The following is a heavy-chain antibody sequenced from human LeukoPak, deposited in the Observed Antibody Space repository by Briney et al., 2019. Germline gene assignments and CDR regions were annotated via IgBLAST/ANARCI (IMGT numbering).Heavy chain of an antibody. V-gene: IGHV3-23*01. CDR1: GFSLSSYS. CDR2: ISGSGGST. CDR3: ARGPGGSKGFDAFDI. D-gene: IGHD3-16*01. Sequence: GGSLRLSCAASGFSLSSYSMDWFRQTPGKGLEWVSAISGSGGSTYYADSVKGRFTISRDNSKNTLYLQMNSLRAEGTAVYYCARGPGGSKGFDAFDIWGQGTMVTVSS. J-gene: IGHJ3*02.